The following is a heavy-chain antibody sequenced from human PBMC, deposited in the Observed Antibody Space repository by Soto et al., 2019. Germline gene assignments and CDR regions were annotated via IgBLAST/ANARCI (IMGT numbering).Heavy chain of an antibody. D-gene: IGHD3-10*01. J-gene: IGHJ5*02. V-gene: IGHV4-59*01. Sequence: KPSETLSLTCSVSGASITTYYWSWIRQPPGKGLERIGSISYSGSTKYNPSLESRVMISLDTSKNQFSLRLNSVTAADTALYYCARDWDSSGLFDPWGQGALVTVSS. CDR3: ARDWDSSGLFDP. CDR1: GASITTYY. CDR2: ISYSGST.